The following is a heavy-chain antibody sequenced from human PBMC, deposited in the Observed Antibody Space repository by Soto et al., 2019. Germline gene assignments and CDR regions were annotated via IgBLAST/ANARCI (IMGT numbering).Heavy chain of an antibody. V-gene: IGHV1-69*02. CDR2: IIPILGIA. CDR1: GGTFSSYT. J-gene: IGHJ6*02. CDR3: ARIDVVRGVIKYYYYGMDV. D-gene: IGHD3-10*01. Sequence: GASVKVSCKASGGTFSSYTISWVRQAPGQGLEWMGRIIPILGIANYAQKFQGRVTITADKSTSTAYMELSSLRSEDTAVYYCARIDVVRGVIKYYYYGMDVWGQGTTVTVSS.